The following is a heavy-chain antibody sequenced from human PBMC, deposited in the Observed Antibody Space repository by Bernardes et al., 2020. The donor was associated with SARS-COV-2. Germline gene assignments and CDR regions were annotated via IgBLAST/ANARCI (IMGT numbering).Heavy chain of an antibody. Sequence: GGSLRLSCAASGFSFSTYAMHWVRQAPGKGLEWVAIISYDGTTKYNADSVKGRFTISRDNSKNTLFLQMNSLTTKDTAVYYCAREWEDYTSSLFDYWGQGTLVTVSS. V-gene: IGHV3-30-3*01. CDR3: AREWEDYTSSLFDY. CDR1: GFSFSTYA. D-gene: IGHD1-26*01. CDR2: ISYDGTTK. J-gene: IGHJ4*02.